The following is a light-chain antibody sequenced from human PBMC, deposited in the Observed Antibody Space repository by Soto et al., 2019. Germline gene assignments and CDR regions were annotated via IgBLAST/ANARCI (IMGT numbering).Light chain of an antibody. CDR2: SDN. CDR3: AAWVASLNGCV. CDR1: SSNIGTYS. J-gene: IGLJ1*01. Sequence: QSVLTQPPSASGTPGQRVTISCSGSSSNIGTYSVSWYQHFPGTAPRLLIYSDNQRPSGVPDRFSASKSGASASLAISGLLSGDEVDFYWAAWVASLNGCVFGTGPKVPVL. V-gene: IGLV1-44*01.